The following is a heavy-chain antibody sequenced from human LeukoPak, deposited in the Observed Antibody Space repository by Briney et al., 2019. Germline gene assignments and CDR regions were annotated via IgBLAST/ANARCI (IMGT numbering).Heavy chain of an antibody. CDR2: INSDGSKT. D-gene: IGHD3-3*01. CDR3: ARVPPPIGGTDY. Sequence: GGSLRLSCAASEFTFSNYWMHWVRQAPGKGLVWVALINSDGSKTIYADSVKGRFTISRDNAKSTLYLQMNSLRAEDTAVYYCARVPPPIGGTDYWGQGTLVTVSS. J-gene: IGHJ4*02. CDR1: EFTFSNYW. V-gene: IGHV3-74*01.